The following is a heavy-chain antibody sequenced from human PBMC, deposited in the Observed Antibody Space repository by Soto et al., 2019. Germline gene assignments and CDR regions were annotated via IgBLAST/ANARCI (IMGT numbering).Heavy chain of an antibody. CDR1: GGSTDPYY. V-gene: IGHV4-59*01. CDR3: ARDLGPWPGCSSTSCPGDYYYYMAV. CDR2: IFYSGSA. D-gene: IGHD2-2*01. J-gene: IGHJ6*03. Sequence: SETLSLTCTVSGGSTDPYYWSWIRQPPGKGLEWIGYIFYSGSANYNPSLKSRVSISVDTSKNQFSLKLSSVTAADTAVYYCARDLGPWPGCSSTSCPGDYYYYMAVWGKGTTVTVSS.